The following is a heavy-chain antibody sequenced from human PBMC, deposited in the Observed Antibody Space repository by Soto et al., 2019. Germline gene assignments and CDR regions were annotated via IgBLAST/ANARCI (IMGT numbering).Heavy chain of an antibody. D-gene: IGHD6-13*01. J-gene: IGHJ3*02. CDR3: ARDRYSSSWYGTNPDAFDI. CDR2: ISSSGSTI. Sequence: GGSLRLSCAASGFTFSDYYMSWIRQAPGKGLEWVSYISSSGSTIYYADSVKGRFTISRDNAKNSLYLQMNSLRAEDTAVYYCARDRYSSSWYGTNPDAFDIWGQGTMVTVSS. V-gene: IGHV3-11*01. CDR1: GFTFSDYY.